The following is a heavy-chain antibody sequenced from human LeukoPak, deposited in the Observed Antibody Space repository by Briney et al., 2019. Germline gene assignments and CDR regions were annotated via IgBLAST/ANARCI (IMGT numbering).Heavy chain of an antibody. Sequence: PSETLSLTCAVYGGSFSGYYWSWIRQPPGKGLEWIGEINHSGSTNYNPSLKSRVTISVDTSKNQFSLKLSSVTAADTAVYYCARGSSSSWYSRFDYWGQGTPVTVSS. J-gene: IGHJ4*02. V-gene: IGHV4-34*01. CDR2: INHSGST. CDR1: GGSFSGYY. CDR3: ARGSSSSWYSRFDY. D-gene: IGHD6-13*01.